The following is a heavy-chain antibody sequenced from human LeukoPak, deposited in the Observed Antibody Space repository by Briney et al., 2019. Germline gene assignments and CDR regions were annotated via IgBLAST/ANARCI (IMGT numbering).Heavy chain of an antibody. CDR2: INHSGST. Sequence: SETLSLTCAVYGGSFNGYYWSWIRQPPGKGLEWIGEINHSGSTNYNPSLKSRVTISVDTSKNQFSLKLSSVTAADTAVYYCARVHRGSYNPDYWGQGTLVTVSS. D-gene: IGHD1-26*01. CDR3: ARVHRGSYNPDY. CDR1: GGSFNGYY. J-gene: IGHJ4*02. V-gene: IGHV4-34*01.